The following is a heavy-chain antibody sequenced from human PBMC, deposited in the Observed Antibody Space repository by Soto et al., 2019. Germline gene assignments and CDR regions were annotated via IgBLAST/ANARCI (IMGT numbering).Heavy chain of an antibody. CDR3: ARVERGTATTVVDAFDI. CDR2: MSHSGGT. CDR1: GGFVSSGSYY. D-gene: IGHD1-1*01. V-gene: IGHV4-34*01. J-gene: IGHJ3*02. Sequence: QVQLQQWGAGLLTPSETLSLTCAVYGGFVSSGSYYWSWIRQPPGKGLEWIGEMSHSGGTHFNPSLKRLVTLSVYTSKNQFSLKISSVTAADTALYYCARVERGTATTVVDAFDIWGPGTMVTVSS.